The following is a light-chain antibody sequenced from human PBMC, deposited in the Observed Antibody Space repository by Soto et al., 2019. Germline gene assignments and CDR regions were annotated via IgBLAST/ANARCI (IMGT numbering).Light chain of an antibody. Sequence: EIVMTQSPATLSVSPGARATLSCRASQSVGSYLAWYQQKPGQAPRLLISDASNRATGIPARFSGSGSGTDFTLTISSLEPEDFAVYYCQQRSNWPPITFGQGTRLEIK. V-gene: IGKV3-11*01. CDR2: DAS. J-gene: IGKJ5*01. CDR3: QQRSNWPPIT. CDR1: QSVGSY.